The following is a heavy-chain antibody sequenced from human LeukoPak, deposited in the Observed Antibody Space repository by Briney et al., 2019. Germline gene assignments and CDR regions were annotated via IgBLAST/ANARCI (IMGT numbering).Heavy chain of an antibody. Sequence: SETLSLTCAVYGGSFSGYYWSWIRQPPGKGLEWIGEINHSGRTNYNPSLKNRVTISVDTSKNQFSLKLSSVTAADTAVYYCASLYYGSGRKIDYWGQGTLVTVSS. CDR3: ASLYYGSGRKIDY. V-gene: IGHV4-34*01. CDR1: GGSFSGYY. CDR2: INHSGRT. D-gene: IGHD3-10*01. J-gene: IGHJ4*02.